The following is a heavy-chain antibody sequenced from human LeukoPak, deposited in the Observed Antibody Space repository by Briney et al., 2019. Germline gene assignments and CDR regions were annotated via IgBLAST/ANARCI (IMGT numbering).Heavy chain of an antibody. CDR3: ATVALHSSGYSYYFDY. Sequence: ASVKVSCKVSGYTLTELSMHWVRQAPGKGLEWMGGFDPEDGETIYAQKFQGRVTMTEDTSTDTAYMELSSLRSEDTAVYYYATVALHSSGYSYYFDYWGQGTLVTVSS. D-gene: IGHD3-22*01. J-gene: IGHJ4*02. CDR2: FDPEDGET. V-gene: IGHV1-24*01. CDR1: GYTLTELS.